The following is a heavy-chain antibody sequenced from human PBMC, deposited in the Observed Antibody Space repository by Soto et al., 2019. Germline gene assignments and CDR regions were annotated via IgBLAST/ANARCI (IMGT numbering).Heavy chain of an antibody. Sequence: ASVKVSCKASGGTFSSYAISWVRQAPGQGLEWMGGIIPIFGTANYAQKFQGRVTITADESTSTAYMEPRSLRSEDTAVYYCARGVVVPAVTYYYYGMDVWGQGTTVTVSS. D-gene: IGHD2-2*01. V-gene: IGHV1-69*13. J-gene: IGHJ6*02. CDR2: IIPIFGTA. CDR1: GGTFSSYA. CDR3: ARGVVVPAVTYYYYGMDV.